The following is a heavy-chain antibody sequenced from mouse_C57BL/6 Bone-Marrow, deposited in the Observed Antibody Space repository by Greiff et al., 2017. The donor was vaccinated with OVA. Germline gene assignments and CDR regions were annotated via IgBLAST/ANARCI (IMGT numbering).Heavy chain of an antibody. D-gene: IGHD2-5*01. J-gene: IGHJ3*01. CDR2: ISYDGSN. CDR1: GYSITSGYY. Sequence: EVQRVESGPGLVKPSQSLSLTCSVTGYSITSGYYWNWIRQFPGNKLEWMGYISYDGSNNYNPSLKNRISITRDTSKNQFFLKLNSVTTEDTATYYCARAYYSNLWFAYWGQGTLVTVSA. CDR3: ARAYYSNLWFAY. V-gene: IGHV3-6*01.